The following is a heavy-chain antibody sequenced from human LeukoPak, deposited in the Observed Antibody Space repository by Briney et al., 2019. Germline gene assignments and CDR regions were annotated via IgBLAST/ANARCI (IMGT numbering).Heavy chain of an antibody. CDR1: GFTFSNYA. D-gene: IGHD3-22*01. Sequence: GGSLRLSCAASGFTFSNYAMSWVRQAPGKGLGWVSGISGSGGSTYYADSVKGRFTISRDNSKNTLYLQMNSLRAEDTAVYYCAKENYDSSGFYYYYYYGMDVWGQGTTVTVSS. J-gene: IGHJ6*02. V-gene: IGHV3-23*01. CDR2: ISGSGGST. CDR3: AKENYDSSGFYYYYYYGMDV.